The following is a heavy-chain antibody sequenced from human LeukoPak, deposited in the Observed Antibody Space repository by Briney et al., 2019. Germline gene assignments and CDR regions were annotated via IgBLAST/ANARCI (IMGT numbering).Heavy chain of an antibody. CDR3: AKDRVVRGLMGDFDY. J-gene: IGHJ4*02. V-gene: IGHV3-23*01. Sequence: GVSLRLSCAASGFTFSSYAIIWVRQAPGKGLEWVSTISGSGDSTYYADSVKGRFTISRDNSKKTVYLQMNSLRAEDTAVYYCAKDRVVRGLMGDFDYWGQGTMVTVSS. D-gene: IGHD3-10*01. CDR1: GFTFSSYA. CDR2: ISGSGDST.